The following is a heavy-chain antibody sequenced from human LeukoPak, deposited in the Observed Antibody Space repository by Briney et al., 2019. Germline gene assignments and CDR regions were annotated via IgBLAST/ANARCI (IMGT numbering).Heavy chain of an antibody. V-gene: IGHV3-66*04. CDR1: GFTVTTNS. D-gene: IGHD4-17*01. CDR3: ARRGYGDYAPFDY. J-gene: IGHJ4*02. CDR2: ILSGGST. Sequence: GGSLRLSCAVSGFTVTTNSMNWVRRAPGKGLEWVSVILSGGSTYYGDSVKGRFKLSRDSSKNTLYLQMDSLRAEDTAVYYCARRGYGDYAPFDYWGQGTLVTVSS.